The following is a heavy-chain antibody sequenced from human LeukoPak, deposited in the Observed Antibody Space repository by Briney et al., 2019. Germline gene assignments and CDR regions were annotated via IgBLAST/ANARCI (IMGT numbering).Heavy chain of an antibody. J-gene: IGHJ4*02. D-gene: IGHD3-9*01. CDR3: ARLSDYDILTGPNYFDY. CDR2: INSDGSTA. CDR1: GFTFSSYW. Sequence: GGSLRLSCAASGFTFSSYWMHWVRQAPGKGLVWVSRINSDGSTASYADSVKGRFTISRDNAKNSLYLQMNSLRAEDTALYHCARLSDYDILTGPNYFDYWGQGTLVTVSS. V-gene: IGHV3-74*01.